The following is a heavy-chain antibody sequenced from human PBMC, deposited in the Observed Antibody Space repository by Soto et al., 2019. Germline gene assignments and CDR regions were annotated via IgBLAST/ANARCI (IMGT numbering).Heavy chain of an antibody. Sequence: QVQLIQSEAEVKKPGSSVRVSCTASGGIFGSHGFSWVRQAPGQRLEWVGGFIPIFRTLTYTEKFQARVRTAADESTNTVSLDLSSLTSEDTAVYYCVRDRRIYYSDPHDEFVASDYEVWGQGTMVSVSS. CDR2: FIPIFRTL. CDR3: VRDRRIYYSDPHDEFVASDYEV. V-gene: IGHV1-69*01. D-gene: IGHD3-22*01. J-gene: IGHJ3*01. CDR1: GGIFGSHG.